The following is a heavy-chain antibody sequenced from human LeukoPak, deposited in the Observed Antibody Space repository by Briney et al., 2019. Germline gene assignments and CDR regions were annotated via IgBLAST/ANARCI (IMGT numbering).Heavy chain of an antibody. V-gene: IGHV3-48*04. CDR2: ISSSSSTI. CDR3: ASLIAARKSSFDY. D-gene: IGHD6-6*01. CDR1: GFTFSSYS. Sequence: PGGSLRLSYAASGFTFSSYSMNWVRQAPGKRLEWLSYISSSSSTIYYADSVKGRFTISRDNAKNSLYLQMNSLRAEDTAVYYCASLIAARKSSFDYWGQGTLVTVSS. J-gene: IGHJ4*02.